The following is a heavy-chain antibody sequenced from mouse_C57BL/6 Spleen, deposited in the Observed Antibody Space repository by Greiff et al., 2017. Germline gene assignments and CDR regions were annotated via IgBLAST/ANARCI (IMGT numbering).Heavy chain of an antibody. V-gene: IGHV14-2*01. D-gene: IGHD2-5*01. Sequence: VQLQQSGAELVKPGASVKLSCTASGFNIKDYYMHWVKQRTEQGLEWIGRIDPEDGETKYAPKFQGPAPISADTSSNTAYLQLSSLTAKDTAVYYSATLYSNDFDYWGQGTTLTVSS. CDR1: GFNIKDYY. J-gene: IGHJ2*01. CDR3: ATLYSNDFDY. CDR2: IDPEDGET.